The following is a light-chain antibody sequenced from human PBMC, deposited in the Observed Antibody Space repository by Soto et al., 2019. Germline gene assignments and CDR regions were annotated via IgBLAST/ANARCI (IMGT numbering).Light chain of an antibody. V-gene: IGKV1-39*01. CDR2: AAS. J-gene: IGKJ2*01. Sequence: DIQMTQSPSSLSASVGDRITITCRASQSISSYLNWYQQKPGKAPKVLIYAASSLLSGVPSRFSGSGSGTDFTLTISSLQPEDFATYYCQQSYSIPYTFGQGTKLEIK. CDR1: QSISSY. CDR3: QQSYSIPYT.